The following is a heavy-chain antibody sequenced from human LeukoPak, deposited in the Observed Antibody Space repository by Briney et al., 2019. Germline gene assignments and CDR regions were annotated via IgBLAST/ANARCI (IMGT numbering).Heavy chain of an antibody. D-gene: IGHD6-19*01. J-gene: IGHJ4*02. V-gene: IGHV1-69*05. CDR1: GGTFSSYA. Sequence: SVKVSCKASGGTFSSYAISWVRQAPGQGLEWMGRIIPIFGAANYAQKFQGRVTITTDESTSTAYMELSSLRSEDTAVYYCAREDSSGCFDYWGQGTLVTVSS. CDR3: AREDSSGCFDY. CDR2: IIPIFGAA.